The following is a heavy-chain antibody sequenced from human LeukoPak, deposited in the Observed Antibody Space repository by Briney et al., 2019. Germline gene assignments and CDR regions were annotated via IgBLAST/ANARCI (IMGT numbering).Heavy chain of an antibody. D-gene: IGHD6-13*01. CDR3: ARRGKQLGNYYYYYMDV. CDR2: IYPGDSDT. Sequence: GESLKISCKGSGYSFTSYWIGWVRQMPGKGLEWMWIIYPGDSDTRYSPSFQGQVTISADKSISTAYLQWSSLKASDTAMYYCARRGKQLGNYYYYYMDVWGKGTTVTVSS. CDR1: GYSFTSYW. J-gene: IGHJ6*03. V-gene: IGHV5-51*01.